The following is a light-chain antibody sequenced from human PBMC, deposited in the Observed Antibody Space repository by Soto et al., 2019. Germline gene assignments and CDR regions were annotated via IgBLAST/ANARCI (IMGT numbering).Light chain of an antibody. J-gene: IGKJ4*02. CDR2: WAS. CDR1: QSVLYSSNNKNY. Sequence: DIVMTQSPDSLAVSLGERATINCKSSQSVLYSSNNKNYLAWYQQKPGQPPKLLIYWASTRESGVPDRSSGSGSGTDFTLTISSLQAEDVAVYYCQQYYSNALTFGGGTKVEIK. V-gene: IGKV4-1*01. CDR3: QQYYSNALT.